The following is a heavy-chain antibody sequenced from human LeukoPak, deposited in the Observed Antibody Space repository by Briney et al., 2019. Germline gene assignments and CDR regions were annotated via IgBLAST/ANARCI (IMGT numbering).Heavy chain of an antibody. V-gene: IGHV3-23*01. CDR3: AKDRVRGVIQPSHFDY. CDR1: GFTFSSYA. CDR2: ISGSGGST. Sequence: GGSLRLSCAASGFTFSSYAMSWVRQAPGKGVEWVSAISGSGGSTYYADSVKGRFTISRDNSKNTLYLQMNSLRAEDTAVYYCAKDRVRGVIQPSHFDYWGQGTLVTVSS. D-gene: IGHD3-10*01. J-gene: IGHJ4*02.